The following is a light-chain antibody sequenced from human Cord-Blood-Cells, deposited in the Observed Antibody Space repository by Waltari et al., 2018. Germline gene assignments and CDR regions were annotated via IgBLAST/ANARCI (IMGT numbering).Light chain of an antibody. Sequence: EIVLTQSPGTLSLSPGERATLPCRASQSVSSSYLAWYQQKPGQAPRLLIYGASGRATGIPDRFSGSGSGTDFTLAISRLEPEDFAVYYCQQYGSSPTFGQGTKLEIK. J-gene: IGKJ2*01. CDR2: GAS. V-gene: IGKV3-20*01. CDR3: QQYGSSPT. CDR1: QSVSSSY.